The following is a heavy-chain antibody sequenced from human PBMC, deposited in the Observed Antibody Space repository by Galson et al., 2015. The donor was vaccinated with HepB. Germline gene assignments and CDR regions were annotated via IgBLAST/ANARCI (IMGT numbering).Heavy chain of an antibody. CDR2: ITGSGDRT. CDR3: AKEAAVTGEGYFDY. D-gene: IGHD6-19*01. CDR1: EFTFSNYA. V-gene: IGHV3-23*01. Sequence: SLRLSCAVSEFTFSNYAMSWVRQAPGKGLEWVSAITGSGDRTFYADSVRGRFTTPRDNSKNTLYLQMNSLRAEDTAVYYCAKEAAVTGEGYFDYWGQGILVTVSS. J-gene: IGHJ4*02.